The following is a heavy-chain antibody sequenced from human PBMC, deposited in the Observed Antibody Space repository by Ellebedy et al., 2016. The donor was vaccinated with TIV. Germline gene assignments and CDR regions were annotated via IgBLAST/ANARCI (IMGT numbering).Heavy chain of an antibody. Sequence: PGGSLRLSCAASGFTFADYAMHWVRQAPGKGPEWVSGISWDSGKIGYVDSVKGRFTISRDNAKKSLYLQMNSLRGEDTALYYCAKSPGLHYGDYMDVWGKGTTVTVSS. V-gene: IGHV3-9*01. D-gene: IGHD4-17*01. J-gene: IGHJ6*03. CDR1: GFTFADYA. CDR3: AKSPGLHYGDYMDV. CDR2: ISWDSGKI.